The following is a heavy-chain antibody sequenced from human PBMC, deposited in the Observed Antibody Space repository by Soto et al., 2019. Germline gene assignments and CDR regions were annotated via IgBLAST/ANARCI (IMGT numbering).Heavy chain of an antibody. Sequence: QVQLQESGPGLVQPSQTLSLTCTVSGDSISTGLYYWNWIRQHPGKGLEWIGYIYYSGSTYYNPSLRSRLAMSVDTSRNQFSLNLNSVTAADTAIYYCARYYGSGKRWFGPWGQGTLVTVSS. D-gene: IGHD3-10*01. J-gene: IGHJ5*02. CDR3: ARYYGSGKRWFGP. CDR1: GDSISTGLYY. V-gene: IGHV4-31*03. CDR2: IYYSGST.